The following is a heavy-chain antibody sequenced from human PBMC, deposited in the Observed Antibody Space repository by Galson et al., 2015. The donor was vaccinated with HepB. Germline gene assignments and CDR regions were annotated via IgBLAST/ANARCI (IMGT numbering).Heavy chain of an antibody. J-gene: IGHJ4*02. D-gene: IGHD3-3*01. CDR1: GYTLTELS. CDR3: ATRRITIFGVVIIVHYFDY. CDR2: FDPEDGET. V-gene: IGHV1-24*01. Sequence: SVKVSCKVSGYTLTELSMHWVRQAPGKGLEWMGGFDPEDGETIYAQKFQGRVTMTEDTSTDTAYMELSSLRSEDTAVYYCATRRITIFGVVIIVHYFDYWGQGTLVTVSS.